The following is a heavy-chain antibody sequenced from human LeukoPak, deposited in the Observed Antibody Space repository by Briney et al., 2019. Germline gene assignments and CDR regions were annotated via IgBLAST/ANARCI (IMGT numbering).Heavy chain of an antibody. CDR1: GFTFSSYA. J-gene: IGHJ6*02. CDR2: INHSGST. D-gene: IGHD3-3*01. CDR3: ARGSNYDFWSGYYPTLDV. V-gene: IGHV4-34*01. Sequence: PGGSLRLSRAASGFTFSSYAMSWVRQAPGKGLEWIGEINHSGSTNYNPSLKSRVTISVDTSKNQFSLKLSSVTAADTAVYYCARGSNYDFWSGYYPTLDVWGQGTTVTVSS.